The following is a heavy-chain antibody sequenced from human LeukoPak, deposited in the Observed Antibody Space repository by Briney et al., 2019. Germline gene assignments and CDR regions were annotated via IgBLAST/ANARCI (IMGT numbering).Heavy chain of an antibody. D-gene: IGHD6-19*01. J-gene: IGHJ5*02. CDR2: IYYSGST. V-gene: IGHV4-39*07. CDR3: ARDRGKQWLVQGWFDP. Sequence: SETLSLTCTVSGGSISSSSYYWGWIRQPPGKGLEWIGSIYYSGSTYYNPSLKSRVTISVDTSKNQFSLKLSSVTAADTAVYYCARDRGKQWLVQGWFDPWGQGTLVTVSS. CDR1: GGSISSSSYY.